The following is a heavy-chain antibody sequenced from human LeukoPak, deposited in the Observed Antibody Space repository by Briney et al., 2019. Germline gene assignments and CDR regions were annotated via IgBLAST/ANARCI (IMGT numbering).Heavy chain of an antibody. Sequence: KPSETLSLTCAVYGGSFSGYYWSWIRQPPGKGLEWIGEINHSGSTNYNPSLKSRVTISVDTSKNQFSLKLSSVTAADTAVYYCARVIVVVPAANYFDYWGQGTLVTVSS. V-gene: IGHV4-34*01. CDR2: INHSGST. J-gene: IGHJ4*02. CDR1: GGSFSGYY. CDR3: ARVIVVVPAANYFDY. D-gene: IGHD2-2*01.